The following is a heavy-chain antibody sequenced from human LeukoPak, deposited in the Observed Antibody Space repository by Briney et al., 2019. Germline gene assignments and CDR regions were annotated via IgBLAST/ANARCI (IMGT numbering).Heavy chain of an antibody. V-gene: IGHV3-30*03. J-gene: IGHJ4*02. CDR1: GFTFNDYG. CDR3: ATHREALPFR. CDR2: IPYDGSKT. Sequence: GGSLRLSCVGSGFTFNDYGMHWVRQAPGKGLEWVAVIPYDGSKTYYGDFVKGRFTISRDNSKNTLYLQMNSLRADDTAVYYCATHREALPFRWGQGTLVTVSS. D-gene: IGHD5-24*01.